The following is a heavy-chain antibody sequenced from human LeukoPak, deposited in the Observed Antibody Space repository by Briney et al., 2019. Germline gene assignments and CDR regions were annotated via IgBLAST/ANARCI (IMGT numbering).Heavy chain of an antibody. CDR3: ARFPQYSYGTYNWFDP. CDR1: GYTFTDYY. D-gene: IGHD5-18*01. Sequence: SVKVSCKASGYTFTDYYIHWVRQAPGQGLEWMGWIIPIFGTANYAQKFQGRVTITADESTSTAYMELSSLRSEDTAVYYCARFPQYSYGTYNWFDPWGQGTLVTVSS. V-gene: IGHV1-69*13. J-gene: IGHJ5*02. CDR2: IIPIFGTA.